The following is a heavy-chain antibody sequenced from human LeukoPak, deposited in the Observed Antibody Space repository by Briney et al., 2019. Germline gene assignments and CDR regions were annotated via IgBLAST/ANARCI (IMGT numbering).Heavy chain of an antibody. D-gene: IGHD6-6*01. Sequence: PSQTLSLTCTVSGGSISSGSYYWSWIRQPAGKGLEWIGRIYTSGSTNYNPSLKSRVTISVDTSKNQFSLKLSSVTAADTAVYYCARAIGSSPSYYYYYYMDVWGKGTTVTVSS. V-gene: IGHV4-61*02. CDR1: GGSISSGSYY. CDR2: IYTSGST. CDR3: ARAIGSSPSYYYYYYMDV. J-gene: IGHJ6*03.